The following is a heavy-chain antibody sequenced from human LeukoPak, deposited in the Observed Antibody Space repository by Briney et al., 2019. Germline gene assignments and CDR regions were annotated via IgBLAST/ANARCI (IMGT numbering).Heavy chain of an antibody. J-gene: IGHJ6*02. CDR3: AKGAEGRWLQSVYGMDV. CDR2: IKQDGSEK. Sequence: GGSLRLSCAASGFTFSRYWMSWVRQAPGKGLEWVANIKQDGSEKYYVDSVKGRFTISRDNSKNSLYLQMNSLRTEDTALYYCAKGAEGRWLQSVYGMDVWGQGTTVTVSS. V-gene: IGHV3-7*03. D-gene: IGHD5-24*01. CDR1: GFTFSRYW.